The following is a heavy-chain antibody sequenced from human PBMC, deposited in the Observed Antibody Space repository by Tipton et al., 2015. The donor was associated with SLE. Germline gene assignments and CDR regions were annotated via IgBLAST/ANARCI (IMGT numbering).Heavy chain of an antibody. D-gene: IGHD1/OR15-1a*01. J-gene: IGHJ4*02. Sequence: SLRLSCATSRFTFSSYALSWVRRAPGKGQEWVSAIRVGGGSTYHADLVKGRFSISIDKSKKTLFLQMNSLRVDDTATYYCAKFEKTTDFYLDSWGQGTLVSVSS. CDR2: IRVGGGST. V-gene: IGHV3-23*01. CDR1: RFTFSSYA. CDR3: AKFEKTTDFYLDS.